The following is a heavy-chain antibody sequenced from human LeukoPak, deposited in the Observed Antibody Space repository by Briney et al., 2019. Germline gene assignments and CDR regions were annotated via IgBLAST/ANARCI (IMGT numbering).Heavy chain of an antibody. CDR3: ARDQVLYSNYDGYYGMDV. Sequence: PGGSLRLSCAASGFTFSDYYMSWIRQAPGKGLEWVSYISSSGSTIYYADSVKGRFTISRDNAKNSLYLQMNSLRAEDTAVYYCARDQVLYSNYDGYYGMDVWGQGTRSPSP. CDR2: ISSSGSTI. D-gene: IGHD4-11*01. V-gene: IGHV3-11*01. CDR1: GFTFSDYY. J-gene: IGHJ6*02.